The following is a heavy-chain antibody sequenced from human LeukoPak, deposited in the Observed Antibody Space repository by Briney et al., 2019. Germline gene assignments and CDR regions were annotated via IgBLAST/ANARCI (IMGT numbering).Heavy chain of an antibody. CDR3: ATREICGGDCYSLDY. D-gene: IGHD2-21*02. J-gene: IGHJ4*02. CDR1: VYTLTELS. V-gene: IGHV1-24*01. Sequence: ASVKVSCKVSVYTLTELSMHWVRQAPGKGLEWMGGFDPEDGETIYAQKFQGRVTMTEDTSTDTAYMELSSLRSEDTAVYYCATREICGGDCYSLDYWGQGTLVTVSS. CDR2: FDPEDGET.